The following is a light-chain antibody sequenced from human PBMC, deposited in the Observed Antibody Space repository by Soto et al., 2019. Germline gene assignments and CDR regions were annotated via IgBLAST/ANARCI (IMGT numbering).Light chain of an antibody. V-gene: IGLV1-40*01. CDR3: QSYDNDLSVV. Sequence: QSVLTQPPSVSGAPGQRVTISCTGSNSNIGAGHAAQWYQQPPGTTPKLLIYDNNRRPSGVPVRFSGSRSGTSASLAITGIQAEDEADYYCQSYDNDLSVVFGGGTQLTVL. CDR2: DNN. CDR1: NSNIGAGHA. J-gene: IGLJ2*01.